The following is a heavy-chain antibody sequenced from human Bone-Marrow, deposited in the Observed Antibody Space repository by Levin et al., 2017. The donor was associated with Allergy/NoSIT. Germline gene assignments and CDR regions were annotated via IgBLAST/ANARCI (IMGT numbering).Heavy chain of an antibody. CDR3: ARGQVVLAGLLSYYFDL. J-gene: IGHJ4*02. Sequence: GGSLRLSCKVSGFNFNTSSMTWVRQAPGKGLEWVSAVSSSAVITYYVDSVRGRFTISRDNSKNMVFLQMDDLRADDTAVYYCARGQVVLAGLLSYYFDLWGQGTLVTVSS. V-gene: IGHV3-23*01. D-gene: IGHD6-19*01. CDR2: VSSSAVIT. CDR1: GFNFNTSS.